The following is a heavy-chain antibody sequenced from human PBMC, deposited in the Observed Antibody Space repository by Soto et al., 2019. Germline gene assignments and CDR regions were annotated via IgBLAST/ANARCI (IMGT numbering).Heavy chain of an antibody. D-gene: IGHD1-26*01. V-gene: IGHV3-33*01. J-gene: IGHJ4*01. CDR1: GVTLSYYG. Sequence: PGGSLRLSCVASGVTLSYYGVHWVRQSPGKGLEWVALIWNHGNTAYHADSATGRFTVSRDNSRNTWHLQMNSLRTEDKAVYYCAGLPHTNLLGGLHHWPRETLVTVSS. CDR2: IWNHGNTA. CDR3: AGLPHTNLLGGLHH.